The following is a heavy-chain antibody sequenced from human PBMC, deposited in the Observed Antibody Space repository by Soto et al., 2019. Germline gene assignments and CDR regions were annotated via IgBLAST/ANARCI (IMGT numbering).Heavy chain of an antibody. CDR3: ASCNTYGDCDY. Sequence: TSETLSLTCTVSGGSISSYYWSWIRQPAGKGLEWIGRIYTSGSTNYNPSLKSRVTMSVDTSKNQFSLKLSSVTAADTAVYYCASCNTYGDCDYWGQGTLVTVSS. D-gene: IGHD4-17*01. J-gene: IGHJ4*02. CDR1: GGSISSYY. CDR2: IYTSGST. V-gene: IGHV4-4*07.